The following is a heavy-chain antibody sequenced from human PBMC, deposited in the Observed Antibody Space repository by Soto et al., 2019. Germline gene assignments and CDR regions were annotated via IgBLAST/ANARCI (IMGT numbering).Heavy chain of an antibody. D-gene: IGHD3-9*01. J-gene: IGHJ4*02. V-gene: IGHV2-5*02. CDR2: IYWDEDK. CDR3: AHIVPFDYRGYNFEF. Sequence: QITLKESGPTLVKPTQTLTLTCTVSGFSLSSHTVGVAWIHQPPGKAPEWLALIYWDEDKPYSPSLMSRLTITNETSKNPVVLTMTNMDPLDTATYYCAHIVPFDYRGYNFEFWGQGILVTVSS. CDR1: GFSLSSHTVG.